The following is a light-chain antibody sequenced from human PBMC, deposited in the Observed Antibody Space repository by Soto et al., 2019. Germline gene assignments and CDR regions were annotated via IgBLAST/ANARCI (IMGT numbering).Light chain of an antibody. CDR2: DAS. CDR3: QQYNNYLWT. J-gene: IGKJ1*01. V-gene: IGKV1-5*01. CDR1: QSVRTC. Sequence: VSVPAGETGTFSCGASQSVRTCLAWYQQRPGKAPKLLIHDASTMDSDIPARFSGSGYGTNFTLTISSLQSDDFAVYYCQQYNNYLWTFGQGTKVDIK.